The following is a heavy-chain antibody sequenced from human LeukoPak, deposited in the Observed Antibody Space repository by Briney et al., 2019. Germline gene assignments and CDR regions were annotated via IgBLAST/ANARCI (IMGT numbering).Heavy chain of an antibody. V-gene: IGHV3-15*07. CDR1: GFTFSSYS. CDR2: IKTKAEGEST. J-gene: IGHJ6*02. D-gene: IGHD1-26*01. Sequence: GGSLRLSCAASGFTFSSYSMNWVRQAPGKGLEWVGRIKTKAEGESTDYRAPVKGRFTISRDDSKNTLYLQMNSLKTEDTAVYYCTTDLWELLYYYGMDVWGQGTTVTVSS. CDR3: TTDLWELLYYYGMDV.